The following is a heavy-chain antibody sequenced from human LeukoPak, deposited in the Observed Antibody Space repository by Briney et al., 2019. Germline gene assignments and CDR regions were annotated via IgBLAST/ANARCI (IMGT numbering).Heavy chain of an antibody. V-gene: IGHV1-24*01. J-gene: IGHJ4*02. CDR3: SAADTRGYYFDY. CDR2: FDPEDGET. Sequence: ASVKVSCQVSGYTLPELSMHWVRQAPGKGVEWMGGFDPEDGETIYAQKFQGRVTMTEDTSTDTAYMELSSLRSEDTAVYYCSAADTRGYYFDYWGQGTLVTVSS. CDR1: GYTLPELS.